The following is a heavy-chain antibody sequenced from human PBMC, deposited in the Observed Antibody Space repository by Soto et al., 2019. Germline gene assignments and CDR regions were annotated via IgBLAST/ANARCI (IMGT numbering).Heavy chain of an antibody. Sequence: EVQLVESGGGLVQPGGSLRVSCAASGVTFSDHYMEWVRQAPGKGLEWVGRIRTRIYSFTTEYDASVKDRFTISRDNWRNSLSLQMNSLKTEDTAGYYCASSASRPTNSWSGFDFWGQGTLVSVSS. V-gene: IGHV3-72*01. CDR2: IRTRIYSFTT. D-gene: IGHD2-2*01. CDR1: GVTFSDHY. CDR3: ASSASRPTNSWSGFDF. J-gene: IGHJ4*02.